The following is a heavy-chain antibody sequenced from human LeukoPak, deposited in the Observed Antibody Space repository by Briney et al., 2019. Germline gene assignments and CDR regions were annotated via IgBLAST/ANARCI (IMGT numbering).Heavy chain of an antibody. V-gene: IGHV3-30-3*01. D-gene: IGHD6-19*01. J-gene: IGHJ4*02. Sequence: PGRSLRLSCAASGFTFSSYAMHWVRQAPGKGLEWVAVISYDGSNKYYADSVKGRFTISRDNSKNTLYLQMNSLRAEDTAVYYCAKDKGVAGFDYWGQGTLVTVSS. CDR2: ISYDGSNK. CDR1: GFTFSSYA. CDR3: AKDKGVAGFDY.